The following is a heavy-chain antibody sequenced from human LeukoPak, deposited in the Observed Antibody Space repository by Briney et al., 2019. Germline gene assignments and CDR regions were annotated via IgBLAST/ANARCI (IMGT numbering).Heavy chain of an antibody. D-gene: IGHD5-12*01. J-gene: IGHJ4*02. CDR2: IIPILGIA. V-gene: IGHV1-69*04. Sequence: SVKVSCKAPGGTFSSYAISWVRQAPGQGLEWMGRIIPILGIANYAQKFQGRVTITADKSTSTAYMELSSLRSEDTAVYYCAREGYAPGGYFDYWGQGTLVTVSS. CDR3: AREGYAPGGYFDY. CDR1: GGTFSSYA.